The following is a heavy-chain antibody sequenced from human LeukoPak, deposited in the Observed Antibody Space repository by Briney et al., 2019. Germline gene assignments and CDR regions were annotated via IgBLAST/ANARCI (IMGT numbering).Heavy chain of an antibody. J-gene: IGHJ4*02. CDR1: GFTFSSYS. CDR3: ARFYSNYRWDY. Sequence: GGSLRLSCAASGFTFSSYSMNWVRQAPGKGLEWASSISSSSSYIYYADSVKGRFTISRDNAKNSLYLQMNSLRAEDTAVYYCARFYSNYRWDYWGQGTLVTVSS. CDR2: ISSSSSYI. V-gene: IGHV3-21*01. D-gene: IGHD4-11*01.